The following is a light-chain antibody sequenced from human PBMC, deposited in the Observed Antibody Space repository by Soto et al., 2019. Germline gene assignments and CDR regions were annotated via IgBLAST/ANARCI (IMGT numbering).Light chain of an antibody. Sequence: DIPMTQSPSTLSASVGDRVTITCRASQIITGWLAWYQQKPGKAPKLLIYKASSLESGVPSRFSGSGSGTEFTLTISSLQPDDFATYYCQQYNSYSPTWTFGQGTKVEIK. CDR2: KAS. CDR3: QQYNSYSPTWT. J-gene: IGKJ1*01. V-gene: IGKV1-5*03. CDR1: QIITGW.